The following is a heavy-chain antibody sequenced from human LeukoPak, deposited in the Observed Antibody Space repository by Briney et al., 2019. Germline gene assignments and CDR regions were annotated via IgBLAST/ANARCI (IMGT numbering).Heavy chain of an antibody. Sequence: GGSLRLSCAASGFTFSSYGMHWVRQAPGKGLEWVAVIWYDGSNKYYADSVKGRFTISRDNSKNTLYLQMNSLRAEDTAVYYCSRGYSYGSEHTFDYWGQGTLVTVSS. D-gene: IGHD5-18*01. CDR2: IWYDGSNK. J-gene: IGHJ4*02. CDR3: SRGYSYGSEHTFDY. CDR1: GFTFSSYG. V-gene: IGHV3-33*01.